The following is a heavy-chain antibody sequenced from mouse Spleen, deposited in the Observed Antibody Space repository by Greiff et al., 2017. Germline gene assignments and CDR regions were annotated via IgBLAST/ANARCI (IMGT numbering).Heavy chain of an antibody. CDR2: IYPGSGNT. D-gene: IGHD2-1*01. CDR3: AKDYGNYPYAMDY. CDR1: GYSFTSYY. V-gene: IGHV1-66*01. J-gene: IGHJ4*01. Sequence: QVQLKQSGPELVKPGASVKISCKASGYSFTSYYIHWVKQRPGQGLEWIGWIYPGSGNTKYNEKFKGKATLTADTSSSTAYMQLSSLTSEDSAVYYCAKDYGNYPYAMDYWGQGTSVTVSS.